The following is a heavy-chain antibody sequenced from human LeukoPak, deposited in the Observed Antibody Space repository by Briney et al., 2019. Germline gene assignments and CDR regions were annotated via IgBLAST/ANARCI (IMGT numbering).Heavy chain of an antibody. CDR1: GFTLSEHY. V-gene: IGHV3-72*01. D-gene: IGHD4-17*01. J-gene: IGHJ4*02. Sequence: GGSLRHSCAASGFTLSEHYMDWVRQAPGKGRDWVGRVRNKPNTYTTDYAASVKGRFTISRDDSKNSLYLQMNSLKTEDTAVYYCTRVRHGDYFDYWGQGTLVTVSS. CDR3: TRVRHGDYFDY. CDR2: VRNKPNTYTT.